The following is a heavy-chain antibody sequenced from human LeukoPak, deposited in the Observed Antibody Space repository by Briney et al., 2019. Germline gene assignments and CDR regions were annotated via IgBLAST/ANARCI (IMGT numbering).Heavy chain of an antibody. CDR2: ISQDGSEK. V-gene: IGHV3-7*01. CDR1: GFTFSTYS. CDR3: ARFRFAALTD. J-gene: IGHJ4*02. Sequence: GGSLRLSCAASGFTFSTYSMTWVRQAPGKGLEWVATISQDGSEKYFVDSVKGRFTISRNNPKNTLYLQMNSLRADDTAVYYCARFRFAALTDWGQGTLVTVSS.